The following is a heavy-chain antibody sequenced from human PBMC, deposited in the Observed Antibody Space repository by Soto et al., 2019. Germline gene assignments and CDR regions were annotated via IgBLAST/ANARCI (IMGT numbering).Heavy chain of an antibody. J-gene: IGHJ1*01. CDR1: RFTFAKYW. CDR2: IETDGTTQ. Sequence: XGSLTLSCLVSRFTFAKYWMHWVRQAPGKGLVWVARIETDGTTQTYADSVEGRFTISRDNAKNTLYLHMNSLRAEDAAVYYCGRQAALWEKVDFRGQGTPVTVSS. CDR3: GRQAALWEKVDF. V-gene: IGHV3-74*01. D-gene: IGHD3-10*01.